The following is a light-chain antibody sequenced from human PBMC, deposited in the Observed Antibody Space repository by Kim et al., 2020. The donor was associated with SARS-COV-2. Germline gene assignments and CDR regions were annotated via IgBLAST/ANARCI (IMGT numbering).Light chain of an antibody. J-gene: IGKJ2*01. CDR2: AAS. V-gene: IGKV1-39*01. Sequence: DIQMTQSPSSLSASVGDRVTITCRASHNISNYLNWYQQKPGKAPNLLIYAASTLQSGVPSRFSGSGSGTDFTLTISSLRPEDFATYYCQQSYTTLMYTFGQGTKLEI. CDR3: QQSYTTLMYT. CDR1: HNISNY.